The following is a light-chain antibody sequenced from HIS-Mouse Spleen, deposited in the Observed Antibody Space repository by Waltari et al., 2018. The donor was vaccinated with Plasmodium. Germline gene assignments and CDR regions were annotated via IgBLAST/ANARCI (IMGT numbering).Light chain of an antibody. J-gene: IGLJ3*02. CDR3: SSYTSSSTWV. CDR1: SCAVGGYNY. Sequence: QSALTQPASVSGSPGQSITISCTGTSCAVGGYNYVSWYQQHPGKAPKLMIYEGSNRPVGVSNRFSGSKSGNTASLTSSGLQAEDEADYYCSSYTSSSTWVFGGGTKLTVL. V-gene: IGLV2-14*01. CDR2: EGS.